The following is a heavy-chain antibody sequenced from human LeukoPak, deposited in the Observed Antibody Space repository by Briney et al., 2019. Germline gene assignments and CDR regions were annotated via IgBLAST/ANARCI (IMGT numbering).Heavy chain of an antibody. CDR2: LTGSGGTT. D-gene: IGHD1-26*01. V-gene: IGHV3-23*01. CDR3: AKGVRSGSYLPFDY. CDR1: GFTFSSYA. Sequence: GGSLRLSCAASGFTFSSYAMSWVRQAPGKGLEWVSALTGSGGTTSYADSVKGRFTISRDNSKNTLYLQMNSLRAEDTAVYYCAKGVRSGSYLPFDYWGQGTLVTVSS. J-gene: IGHJ4*02.